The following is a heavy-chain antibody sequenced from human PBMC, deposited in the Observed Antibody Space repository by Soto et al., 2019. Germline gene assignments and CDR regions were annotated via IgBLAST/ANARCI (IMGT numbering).Heavy chain of an antibody. CDR1: GFTFSSYW. CDR2: INSDGSST. CDR3: MIAARPPNYYYYGMDV. V-gene: IGHV3-74*01. J-gene: IGHJ6*02. D-gene: IGHD6-6*01. Sequence: GGSLRLSCAASGFTFSSYWMHWVRQAPGKGLVWASRINSDGSSTSYADSVKGRFTISRDNAKNTLYLQMNSLRAEDTAVYYCMIAARPPNYYYYGMDVWGQGTTVTVSS.